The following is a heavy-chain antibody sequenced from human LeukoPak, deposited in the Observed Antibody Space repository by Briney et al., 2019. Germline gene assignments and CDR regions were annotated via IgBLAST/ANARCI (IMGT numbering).Heavy chain of an antibody. CDR2: INHSGST. D-gene: IGHD3-3*01. Sequence: SETLSLTCAVYGGSFSGYYWSWIRQPPGKGLEWIGEINHSGSTNYNPSLKSRVTISVDTSKNQFSLKLSSVTAADTAVYYCARENRGSPGITIFGVASNWFDPWGQGTLVTVSS. V-gene: IGHV4-34*09. CDR1: GGSFSGYY. CDR3: ARENRGSPGITIFGVASNWFDP. J-gene: IGHJ5*02.